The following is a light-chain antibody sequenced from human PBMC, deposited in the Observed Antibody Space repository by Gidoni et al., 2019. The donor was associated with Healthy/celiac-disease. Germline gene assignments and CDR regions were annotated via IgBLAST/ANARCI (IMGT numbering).Light chain of an antibody. CDR3: QQNYSTPFT. Sequence: TPLTPSPSSLSATVGDRVTITCRYSQSISSNLNWYQQKPGKAPKLLIYAASSLQGGVPSRFICSGSGTDFILTISSLQPEDFATYYCQQNYSTPFTFGGETKVEIK. J-gene: IGKJ4*01. CDR2: AAS. V-gene: IGKV1-39*01. CDR1: QSISSN.